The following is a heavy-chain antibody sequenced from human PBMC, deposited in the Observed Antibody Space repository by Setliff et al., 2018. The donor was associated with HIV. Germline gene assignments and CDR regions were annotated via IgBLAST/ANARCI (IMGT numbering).Heavy chain of an antibody. V-gene: IGHV4-61*02. CDR2: FYTSGST. CDR3: ARAEMATSVAFDI. D-gene: IGHD5-12*01. J-gene: IGHJ3*02. CDR1: GGSFIGSSFQ. Sequence: SETLSLTCTVSGGSFIGSSFQSTWIRQTPGKGLEWIGRFYTSGSTNYNPSLKSRVTMSGDTSKNQFSLKLRSVTAADTAVYYCARAEMATSVAFDIWGQGTMVTVSS.